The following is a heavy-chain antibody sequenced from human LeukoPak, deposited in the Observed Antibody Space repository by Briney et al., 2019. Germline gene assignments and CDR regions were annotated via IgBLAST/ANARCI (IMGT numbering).Heavy chain of an antibody. CDR2: ISYDGSNK. V-gene: IGHV3-30-3*01. J-gene: IGHJ4*02. Sequence: GRSLRLSCTASGFTFSSYAMHWVRQAPGKGLEWVAVISYDGSNKYYADSVKGRFTISRDNAKNSLYLQMNSLRAEDTAVYYCAREEQHSNTWSIDYWGQGTLVTVSS. CDR3: AREEQHSNTWSIDY. D-gene: IGHD1/OR15-1a*01. CDR1: GFTFSSYA.